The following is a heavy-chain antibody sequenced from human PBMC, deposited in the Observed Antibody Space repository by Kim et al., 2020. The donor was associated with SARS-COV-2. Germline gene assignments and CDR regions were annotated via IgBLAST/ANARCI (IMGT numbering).Heavy chain of an antibody. V-gene: IGHV4-39*07. Sequence: SETLSLTCAVSGDSISSSIYYWGWIRQPPGKGLEWIGTIYHSGSTYYNPSLKSRVTILVDTSKKQFFLKVSSVTAADTAAYYCSRIGYSTGLYYFDNWG. CDR3: SRIGYSTGLYYFDN. D-gene: IGHD1-26*01. CDR1: GDSISSSIYY. J-gene: IGHJ4*01. CDR2: IYHSGST.